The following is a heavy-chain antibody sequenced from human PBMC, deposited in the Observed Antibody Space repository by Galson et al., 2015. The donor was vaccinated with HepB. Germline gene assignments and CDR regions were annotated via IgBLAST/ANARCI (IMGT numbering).Heavy chain of an antibody. D-gene: IGHD6-19*01. V-gene: IGHV1-18*01. J-gene: IGHJ4*02. CDR2: ISAYNGNT. Sequence: SVKVSCKASGYTFTSYGINWVRQAPGQGLEWMGWISAYNGNTNYAQKLQGRVTMTTDTSTSTAYMELRSLRSDDTAVYYCARRVAGTRYFDYWGQGTLVTVSS. CDR3: ARRVAGTRYFDY. CDR1: GYTFTSYG.